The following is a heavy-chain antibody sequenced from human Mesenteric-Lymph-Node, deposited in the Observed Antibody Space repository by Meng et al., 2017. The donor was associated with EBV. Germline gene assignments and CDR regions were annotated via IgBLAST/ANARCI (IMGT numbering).Heavy chain of an antibody. J-gene: IGHJ4*02. V-gene: IGHV2-5*02. CDR1: GFSPRTSAVG. Sequence: LTLTRTFSGFSPRTSAVGVGWIPQPPGKALEWLALIYWDDDKRYSPSLKSRLTITKDTSKNQVVLTMTNMDRVDTATYYCAHSRNYYGSGTYTFDYWSQGTLVTVSS. D-gene: IGHD3-10*01. CDR2: IYWDDDK. CDR3: AHSRNYYGSGTYTFDY.